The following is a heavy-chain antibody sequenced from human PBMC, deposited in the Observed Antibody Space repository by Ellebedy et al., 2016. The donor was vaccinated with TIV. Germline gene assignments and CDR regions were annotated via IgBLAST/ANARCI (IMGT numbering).Heavy chain of an antibody. J-gene: IGHJ4*02. CDR2: ISSDGSSK. V-gene: IGHV3-30-3*01. D-gene: IGHD4-17*01. CDR1: GFTFSTYA. CDR3: ARGGLYGTSVEGFDY. Sequence: PGGSLRLSCAASGFTFSTYAVHWVRQAPDKGLEWVAVISSDGSSKYYADTVKGRFTMSRDNSKNTLYLQMNSLRPEETAVDYCARGGLYGTSVEGFDYWGQGTLVTVSS.